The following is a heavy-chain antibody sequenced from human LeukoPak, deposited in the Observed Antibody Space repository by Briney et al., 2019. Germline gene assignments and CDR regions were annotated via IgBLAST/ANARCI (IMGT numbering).Heavy chain of an antibody. CDR2: ISSGVTTE. Sequence: GGSLRLSCAASGFPFKSNAMSWVRQAPGKGLEWISYISSGVTTEYYADSVKGRFTISRDDARDSLYLQMESLRAEDTAVYYCARFNLGWLDPWGQGALVTVSS. CDR1: GFPFKSNA. CDR3: ARFNLGWLDP. D-gene: IGHD1-20*01. J-gene: IGHJ5*02. V-gene: IGHV3-48*01.